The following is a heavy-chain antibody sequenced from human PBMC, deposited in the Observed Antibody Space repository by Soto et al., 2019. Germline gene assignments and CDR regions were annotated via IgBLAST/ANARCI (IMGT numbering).Heavy chain of an antibody. V-gene: IGHV5-51*01. CDR2: IYPGDSDT. CDR3: ATTSIAAPGDYYGMDV. J-gene: IGHJ6*02. CDR1: GYSFTSYW. D-gene: IGHD6-6*01. Sequence: PGESLKISCKGSGYSFTSYWIGWVRQMPGKGLEGMGIIYPGDSDTRYSPSFQGQVTISADKSISTAYLQWSSLKASDTAMYYCATTSIAAPGDYYGMDVWGQGTTVTVSS.